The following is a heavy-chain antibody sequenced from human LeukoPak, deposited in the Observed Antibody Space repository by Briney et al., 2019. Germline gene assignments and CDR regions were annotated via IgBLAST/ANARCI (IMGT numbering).Heavy chain of an antibody. CDR1: GGSISSYY. CDR3: ASPGYCSSTSCYGFDY. Sequence: PSETLSLTCTVSGGSISSYYWSWIREPAGKGLEWIGRIYTSGSSNYNPSLKSRVTMSVDPSKNPLSMTLSSVTAADTAVYYCASPGYCSSTSCYGFDYWGQGTLVTVSS. D-gene: IGHD2-2*01. CDR2: IYTSGSS. V-gene: IGHV4-4*07. J-gene: IGHJ4*02.